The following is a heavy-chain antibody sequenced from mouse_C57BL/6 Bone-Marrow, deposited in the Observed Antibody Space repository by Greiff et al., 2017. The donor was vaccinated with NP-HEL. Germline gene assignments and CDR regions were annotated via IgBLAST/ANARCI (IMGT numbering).Heavy chain of an antibody. D-gene: IGHD1-1*01. CDR1: GYTFTSYW. CDR3: ARYYYGSRGWYFDV. J-gene: IGHJ1*03. Sequence: QVQLQQPGADLVKPGASVKLSCKASGYTFTSYWMHWVKQRPGRGLEGIGRIAPNSGGTKFNEKFKTKATLTVDKPSSTAYMQLSSLTSEDSAVYYCARYYYGSRGWYFDVWGTGTTVTVSS. CDR2: IAPNSGGT. V-gene: IGHV1-72*01.